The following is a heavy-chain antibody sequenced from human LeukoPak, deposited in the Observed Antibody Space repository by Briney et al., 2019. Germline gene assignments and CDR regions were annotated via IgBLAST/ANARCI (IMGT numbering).Heavy chain of an antibody. CDR2: ISSSSSYI. D-gene: IGHD1-14*01. CDR1: GFTFSSYS. V-gene: IGHV3-21*01. Sequence: GGSLRLSCAASGFTFSSYSMNWVRQAPGKGLEWVSSISSSSSYIYYADSVKSRFTISRDNAKNSLYLQMNSLRAEDTAVYYCARDLSEYYGMDVWGQGTTVTVSS. CDR3: ARDLSEYYGMDV. J-gene: IGHJ6*02.